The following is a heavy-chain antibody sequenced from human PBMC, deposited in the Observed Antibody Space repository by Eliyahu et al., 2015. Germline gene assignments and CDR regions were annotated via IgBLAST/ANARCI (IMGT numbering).Heavy chain of an antibody. V-gene: IGHV1-2*02. Sequence: QMQLVQSGAEVKKPGASVKVSCXASGXPFTGFYMHWVRQAPGQGLEWMGGINPYTGATNYAQKFQGRVTMTTDSSISTAYMELSSLKSDDTAVYYCANNRGSGSFYALVFWGQGTLVTVSA. CDR3: ANNRGSGSFYALVF. D-gene: IGHD3-10*01. CDR1: GXPFTGFY. J-gene: IGHJ4*02. CDR2: INPYTGAT.